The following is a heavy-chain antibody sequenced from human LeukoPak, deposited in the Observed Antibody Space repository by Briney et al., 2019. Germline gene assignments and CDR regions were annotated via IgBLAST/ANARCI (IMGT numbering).Heavy chain of an antibody. CDR2: ISSNGGST. CDR1: GFTFSSYA. Sequence: GGSLRLSCAASGFTFSSYAMHWVRQAPGKGLEYVSAISSNGGSTYYANSVKGRFTIFRDNSKNTLYLQMGSLRAEDMAVYYCARENRWHDAFDIWGQGTMVTVSS. CDR3: ARENRWHDAFDI. V-gene: IGHV3-64*01. J-gene: IGHJ3*02. D-gene: IGHD1-14*01.